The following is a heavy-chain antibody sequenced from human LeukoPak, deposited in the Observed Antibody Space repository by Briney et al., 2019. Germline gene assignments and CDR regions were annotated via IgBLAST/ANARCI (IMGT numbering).Heavy chain of an antibody. J-gene: IGHJ4*02. D-gene: IGHD5-24*01. CDR2: ISWNSGSI. CDR3: AKDLQRWPQLGYYFDY. V-gene: IGHV3-9*01. CDR1: GFTFDDYA. Sequence: GGSLRLSCAASGFTFDDYAMHWVRQAPGKGLEWVSGISWNSGSIGYADSVKGRFTISRDNAKNSLYLQMNSLRAEDTALYYCAKDLQRWPQLGYYFDYWGQGTLVTVSS.